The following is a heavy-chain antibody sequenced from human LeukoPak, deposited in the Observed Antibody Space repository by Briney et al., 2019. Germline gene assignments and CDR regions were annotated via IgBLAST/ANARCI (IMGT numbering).Heavy chain of an antibody. J-gene: IGHJ6*03. CDR3: ARGDGSGSNYYYYYMDV. D-gene: IGHD3-10*01. Sequence: KPGGSLRLSCAASGFTFSSYSMNWVRQAPGKGLEWVSSISSSSIYIYYADSVKGRFTISRDNAKNSLYLQVNSLRAEDTAVYYCARGDGSGSNYYYYYMDVWGKGTTVTVSS. V-gene: IGHV3-21*01. CDR2: ISSSSIYI. CDR1: GFTFSSYS.